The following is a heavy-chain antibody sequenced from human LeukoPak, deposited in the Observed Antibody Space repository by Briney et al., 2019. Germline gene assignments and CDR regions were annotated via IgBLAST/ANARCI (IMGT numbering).Heavy chain of an antibody. CDR3: ARERYYDFWSGYYSEDNYYYYYMDV. Sequence: GGSLRLSCAASGFTFSSYAMSWVRQAPGKGLEWVSAISGSGGSTYYADSVKGRFTISRDNSKNTLYLQMNSLRAEDTAVYYCARERYYDFWSGYYSEDNYYYYYMDVWGKGTTVTVSS. CDR2: ISGSGGST. V-gene: IGHV3-23*01. D-gene: IGHD3-3*01. J-gene: IGHJ6*03. CDR1: GFTFSSYA.